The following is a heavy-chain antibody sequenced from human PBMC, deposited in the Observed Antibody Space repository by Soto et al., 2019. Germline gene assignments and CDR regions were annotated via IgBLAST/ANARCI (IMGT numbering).Heavy chain of an antibody. D-gene: IGHD3-10*01. CDR3: ARGSGGYLTPSGY. CDR1: GFTFSSYS. CDR2: ISSSSSYI. Sequence: GGSLRLSCAASGFTFSSYSMNWVRQAPGKGLEWVSSISSSSSYIYYADSVKGRFTISRDNAKNSLYLQMNSLRAEDTAVYYCARGSGGYLTPSGYWGQGTLVTVSS. J-gene: IGHJ4*02. V-gene: IGHV3-21*01.